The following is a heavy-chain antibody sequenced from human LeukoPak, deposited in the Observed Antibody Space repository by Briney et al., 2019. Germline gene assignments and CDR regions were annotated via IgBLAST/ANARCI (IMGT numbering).Heavy chain of an antibody. CDR1: GFTFGNYE. Sequence: GGSLRLSCTASGFTFGNYEMNWVRQAPGKGLEWISYISNGAATIHYAGSVKGRFTISRDNAKNSLSLHMNSLRVEDTAVYYFARHDSGDSFDYWGQGTLVTVSS. J-gene: IGHJ4*02. V-gene: IGHV3-48*03. CDR2: ISNGAATI. D-gene: IGHD4/OR15-4a*01. CDR3: ARHDSGDSFDY.